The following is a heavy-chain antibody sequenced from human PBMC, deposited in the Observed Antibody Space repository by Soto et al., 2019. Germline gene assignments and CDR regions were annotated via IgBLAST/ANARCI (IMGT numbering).Heavy chain of an antibody. Sequence: KPSETLSLTFTVSGGSISSGDYYWSWIRQPPGKGMELIGDIYYSGSAHYNPSLKSRVTISVDMSKNQFSLKLSSGTAADTAVYYCARVARDSSDAFXIWGKGRMVTVSS. J-gene: IGHJ3*02. V-gene: IGHV4-30-4*01. CDR2: IYYSGSA. D-gene: IGHD3-22*01. CDR1: GGSISSGDYY. CDR3: ARVARDSSDAFXI.